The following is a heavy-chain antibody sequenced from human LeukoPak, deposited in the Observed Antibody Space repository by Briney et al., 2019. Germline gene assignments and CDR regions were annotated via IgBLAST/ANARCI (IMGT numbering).Heavy chain of an antibody. CDR1: GYTFTGYY. CDR3: ARRYYDSSGYPHFDY. D-gene: IGHD3-22*01. V-gene: IGHV1-2*02. CDR2: INPNSGGT. Sequence: ALVKVSCKASGYTFTGYYMHWVRQAPGQGLEWMGWINPNSGGTNYAQKFQGRVTMTRDTSISTAYMELSRLRSDDTAVYYCARRYYDSSGYPHFDYWGQGTLVTVSS. J-gene: IGHJ4*02.